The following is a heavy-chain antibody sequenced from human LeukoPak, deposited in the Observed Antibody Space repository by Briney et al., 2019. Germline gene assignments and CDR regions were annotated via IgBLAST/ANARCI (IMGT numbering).Heavy chain of an antibody. D-gene: IGHD2-2*01. V-gene: IGHV1-69*05. CDR3: ARVEEIGYCSSTSCPHLYYYYYMDV. CDR2: IIPIFGTA. CDR1: GGTFSSYA. J-gene: IGHJ6*03. Sequence: GASVKVSCKVSGGTFSSYAISWVRQAPGQGLEWMGGIIPIFGTANYAQKFQGRVTITTDESTSTAYMELSSLRSEDTAVYYCARVEEIGYCSSTSCPHLYYYYYMDVWGKGTTVTVSS.